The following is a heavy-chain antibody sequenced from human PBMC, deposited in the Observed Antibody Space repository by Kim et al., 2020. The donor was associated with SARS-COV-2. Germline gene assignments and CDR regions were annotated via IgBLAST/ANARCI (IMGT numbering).Heavy chain of an antibody. CDR2: IKQDGSEK. D-gene: IGHD6-19*01. CDR3: ARDGIAVAGTYYYYGMDV. CDR1: GFTFSSYW. Sequence: GGSLRLSCAASGFTFSSYWMSWVRQAPGKGLEWVANIKQDGSEKYYVDSVKGRFTISRDNAKNSLYLQMNSLRAEDTAVYYCARDGIAVAGTYYYYGMDVWGQGTPVTVSS. J-gene: IGHJ6*02. V-gene: IGHV3-7*01.